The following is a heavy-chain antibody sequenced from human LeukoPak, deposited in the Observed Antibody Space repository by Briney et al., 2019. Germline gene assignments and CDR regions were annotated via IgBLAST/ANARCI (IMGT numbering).Heavy chain of an antibody. D-gene: IGHD2-15*01. CDR2: MRFDGTIK. CDR1: GFNFRCYG. J-gene: IGHJ3*01. Sequence: GGSLSLSCAACGFNFRCYGMHWVRQAPGKGAGVVGFMRFDGTIKYHADSVKGRHTISRDNSKQVLYLQMNSVRGGDTAVYYCAKALRGYSIGHGTFDVWGQGTVVTVSS. V-gene: IGHV3-30*02. CDR3: AKALRGYSIGHGTFDV.